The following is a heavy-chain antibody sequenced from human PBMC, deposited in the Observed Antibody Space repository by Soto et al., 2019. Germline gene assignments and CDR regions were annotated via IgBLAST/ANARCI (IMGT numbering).Heavy chain of an antibody. Sequence: ASVKVSCKASGYTFTSYGISWVRQAPGQGLEWMGWISAYNGNTNHAQKRQGRVTMTTDTSTSTAYMELRILRSYDTAVYYCARDSRGFDIWGQGTMVTVSS. CDR3: ARDSRGFDI. V-gene: IGHV1-18*01. CDR2: ISAYNGNT. J-gene: IGHJ3*02. CDR1: GYTFTSYG. D-gene: IGHD1-26*01.